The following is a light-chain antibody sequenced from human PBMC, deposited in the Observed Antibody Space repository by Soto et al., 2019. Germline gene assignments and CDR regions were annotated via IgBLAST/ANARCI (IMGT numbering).Light chain of an antibody. J-gene: IGKJ1*01. Sequence: EIVLTQSPATLSLSPGERATLSCRASESVSTFLAWYQQKPGQAPRLLIYEASSRATCIPARFSGGGSGTVFTLTISRLEPQDFAGYYCQQRSNWPWTFGQGTKVEI. CDR2: EAS. V-gene: IGKV3-11*01. CDR1: ESVSTF. CDR3: QQRSNWPWT.